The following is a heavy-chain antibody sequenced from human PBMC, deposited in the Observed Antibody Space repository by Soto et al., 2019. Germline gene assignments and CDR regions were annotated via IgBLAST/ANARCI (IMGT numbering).Heavy chain of an antibody. V-gene: IGHV4-31*03. CDR1: GCSISSGGYY. CDR2: IYYSGST. D-gene: IGHD3-3*01. CDR3: ARVGTIFGVVIPGFVFDI. J-gene: IGHJ3*02. Sequence: TLSLTCTVSGCSISSGGYYWSWIRQHPGKGLEWIGYIYYSGSTYYNPSLKSRVTISVDTSKNQFSLKLSSVTAADTAVYYCARVGTIFGVVIPGFVFDIWGQGTMVPSPQ.